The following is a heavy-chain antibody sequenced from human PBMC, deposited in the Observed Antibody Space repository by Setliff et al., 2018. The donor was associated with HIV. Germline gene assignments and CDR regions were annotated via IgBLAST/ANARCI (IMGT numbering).Heavy chain of an antibody. CDR3: AKSPSILGVRASFDV. CDR2: IRSKIDGETT. CDR1: GFTFRAAW. D-gene: IGHD3-10*01. J-gene: IGHJ3*01. V-gene: IGHV3-15*01. Sequence: PGGSLRLSCVGSGFTFRAAWMNWVRQTPGKGLEWVSRIRSKIDGETTEYAAPVKGRFTILRDDSKNTVYLQMTGLTSEDAAFYYCAKSPSILGVRASFDVWGQGTMVTVSS.